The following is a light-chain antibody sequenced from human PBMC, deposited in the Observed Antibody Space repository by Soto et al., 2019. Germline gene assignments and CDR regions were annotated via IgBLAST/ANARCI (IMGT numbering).Light chain of an antibody. CDR3: QQNYNTPFT. V-gene: IGKV1-39*01. J-gene: IGKJ3*01. CDR1: QSISSY. Sequence: DIQMTQSPSSLSASVGDRVTITCRAIQSISSYLNWYQQKPGKAPKLLIYGASSLQSGVPSRFSGSGSGTDFTLTISSLQPEDFATYYCQQNYNTPFTFGPGTKVDIK. CDR2: GAS.